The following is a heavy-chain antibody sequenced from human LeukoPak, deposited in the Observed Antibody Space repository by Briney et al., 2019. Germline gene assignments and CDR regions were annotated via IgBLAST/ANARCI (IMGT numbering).Heavy chain of an antibody. CDR3: TTGMASAGHDGY. V-gene: IGHV3-15*01. CDR1: GFIFNSAW. D-gene: IGHD6-13*01. CDR2: IKSKRDGGSA. Sequence: GGSLRLSCVGSGFIFNSAWVGWVRQVPGKGLEWVGRIKSKRDGGSADYAAPVKDRFTISRDDSKNMLYLQMNSLKTEDTAVYYCTTGMASAGHDGYWGQGTLVTVSS. J-gene: IGHJ4*02.